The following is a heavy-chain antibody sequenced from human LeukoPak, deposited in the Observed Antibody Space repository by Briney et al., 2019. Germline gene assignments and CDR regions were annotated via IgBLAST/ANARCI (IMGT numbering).Heavy chain of an antibody. CDR2: INLSGGST. J-gene: IGHJ6*02. D-gene: IGHD3-3*01. V-gene: IGHV1-46*01. Sequence: ASVKVSCKASGYTFTGYYMHWVRQAPGQGLEWMGIINLSGGSTSYAQKFQGRVTMTRDTSTSTVYMELSSLRSEDTAVYYCARTIIPYYYYYGMDVWGQGTTVTVSS. CDR3: ARTIIPYYYYYGMDV. CDR1: GYTFTGYY.